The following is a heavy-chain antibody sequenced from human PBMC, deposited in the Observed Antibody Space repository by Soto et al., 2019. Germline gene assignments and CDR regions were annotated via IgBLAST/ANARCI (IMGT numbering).Heavy chain of an antibody. CDR3: ERDHEYTRGWSDDMAV. D-gene: IGHD6-19*01. CDR1: GFSFSDYT. J-gene: IGHJ6*02. Sequence: EVQLAESGGGLVKPGGSLRLSWAASGFSFSDYTINWFRQAPGKGLEWVSSITGSSDYTYYSGSVTGRFTISRDTANNSLFLQMYRLRGEDTAVYYCERDHEYTRGWSDDMAVWGQGTTGTASS. CDR2: ITGSSDYT. V-gene: IGHV3-21*01.